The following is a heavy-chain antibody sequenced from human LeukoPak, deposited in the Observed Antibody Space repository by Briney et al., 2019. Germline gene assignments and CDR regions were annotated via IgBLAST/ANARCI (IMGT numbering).Heavy chain of an antibody. V-gene: IGHV1-2*02. Sequence: ASVKVSCKASGYTINDYYIHWVRQAPGQGLQWMGWINANTYGTLYAKMFQGRVTMTIDASVTTAYLELRRLRSDDTAVYFCARIQRSVVVPAALGFWGQGTLVTVSS. CDR2: INANTYGT. D-gene: IGHD2-2*01. J-gene: IGHJ4*02. CDR1: GYTINDYY. CDR3: ARIQRSVVVPAALGF.